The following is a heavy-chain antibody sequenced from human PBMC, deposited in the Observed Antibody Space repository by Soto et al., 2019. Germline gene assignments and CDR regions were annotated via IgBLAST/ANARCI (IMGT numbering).Heavy chain of an antibody. V-gene: IGHV4-59*01. CDR3: ASTRPSSSGWFKYYFDY. J-gene: IGHJ4*02. CDR1: GGSISSYY. CDR2: IYYSGST. D-gene: IGHD6-19*01. Sequence: QVQLQESGPGLVKPSETLSLTCTVSGGSISSYYWSWIRQPLGKGLEWIGYIYYSGSTNYNPSLKSRVTISVDTSKNQFSLKLSSVTAADTAVYYCASTRPSSSGWFKYYFDYWGQGTLVTVSS.